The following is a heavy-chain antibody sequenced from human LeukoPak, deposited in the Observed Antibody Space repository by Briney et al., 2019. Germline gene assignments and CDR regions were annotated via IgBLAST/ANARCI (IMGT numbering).Heavy chain of an antibody. J-gene: IGHJ4*02. V-gene: IGHV4-30-2*01. CDR2: IYHSGST. CDR1: GGSISSGGYY. D-gene: IGHD1-26*01. Sequence: PSQTLSLTCTVSGGSISSGGYYWSWIRQPPGKGLEWIGYIYHSGSTYYNPSLKSQVTISVDRSKNQFSLKLSSVTAADTAVYYCARAVGQYYFDYWGQGTLVTVSS. CDR3: ARAVGQYYFDY.